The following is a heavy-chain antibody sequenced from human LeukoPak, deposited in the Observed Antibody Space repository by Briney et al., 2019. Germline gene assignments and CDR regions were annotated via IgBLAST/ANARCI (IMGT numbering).Heavy chain of an antibody. V-gene: IGHV4-61*02. Sequence: PSETLSLTCTVSGGSISSGSYYWRWLRQPAGTGLEWIGRIYTSGSTNYNPSLKSRVTISVDTSKNQFSLKLSSVTAADTAVYYCARWVRALQLADYWGQGTLVTVSS. CDR2: IYTSGST. D-gene: IGHD6-13*01. CDR1: GGSISSGSYY. J-gene: IGHJ4*02. CDR3: ARWVRALQLADY.